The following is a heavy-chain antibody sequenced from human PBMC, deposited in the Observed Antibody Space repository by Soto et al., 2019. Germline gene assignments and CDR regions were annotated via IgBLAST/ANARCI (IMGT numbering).Heavy chain of an antibody. Sequence: QVQLVQYGAEVKKPGSSVNVSCKTSGGTFGNTAVTWVRQAPGQGLEWMGGIVPMFGTANYAQKFQGRVTITADESTNTADMELRSLRSDDTAVYYCARDGDPGYTFWSGPLGGGRFDPWGQGTLVTVSS. D-gene: IGHD3-3*01. CDR3: ARDGDPGYTFWSGPLGGGRFDP. V-gene: IGHV1-69*12. CDR2: IVPMFGTA. J-gene: IGHJ5*02. CDR1: GGTFGNTA.